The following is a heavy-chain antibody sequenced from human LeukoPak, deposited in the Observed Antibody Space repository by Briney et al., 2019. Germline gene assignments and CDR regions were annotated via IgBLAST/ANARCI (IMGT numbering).Heavy chain of an antibody. CDR1: GFSVSSVYY. CDR3: ARVHYYDASDYSTSNWFDP. V-gene: IGHV4-38-2*02. D-gene: IGHD3-22*01. Sequence: SETLSLTCTVSGFSVSSVYYWGWIRQPPGKGLEWIGSIYRSGITYYNPSLKSRVTISLDPSRNQFSLKLTSVAAADTALYHCARVHYYDASDYSTSNWFDPWGQGTLVTVSS. J-gene: IGHJ5*02. CDR2: IYRSGIT.